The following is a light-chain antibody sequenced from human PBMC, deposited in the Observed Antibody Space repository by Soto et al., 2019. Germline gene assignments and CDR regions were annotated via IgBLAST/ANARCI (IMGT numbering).Light chain of an antibody. V-gene: IGLV2-8*01. CDR2: EVS. CDR1: SSDVGGYNF. Sequence: QSALTQPPSASGSPGQSVTISCTGTSSDVGGYNFVSWYQHHPGKAPKLMTYEVSKRPSGVPDRFSGSKSGNTASLTVSGLQAEDEADYYCSSYAGNYNYVFGTGTKVTVL. CDR3: SSYAGNYNYV. J-gene: IGLJ1*01.